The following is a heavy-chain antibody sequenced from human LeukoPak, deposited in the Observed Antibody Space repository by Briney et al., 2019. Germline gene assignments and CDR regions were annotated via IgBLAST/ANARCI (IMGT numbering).Heavy chain of an antibody. CDR2: INHSGST. J-gene: IGHJ4*02. D-gene: IGHD1-20*01. CDR1: GGSFSGYY. V-gene: IGHV4-34*01. Sequence: PSETLSLTCAVYGGSFSGYYWSWIRQPPGKGLEWIGEINHSGSTNYNPSLKSRVTISVDTSKNQFSLKLSSVAAADAAVYYCARGRITGTTFWSGGYYFDYWGQGTLVTVSS. CDR3: ARGRITGTTFWSGGYYFDY.